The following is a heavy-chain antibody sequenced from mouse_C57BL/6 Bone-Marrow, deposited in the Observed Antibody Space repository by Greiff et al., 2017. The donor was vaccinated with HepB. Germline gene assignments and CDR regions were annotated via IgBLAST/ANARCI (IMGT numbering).Heavy chain of an antibody. CDR2: IYPGSGST. J-gene: IGHJ3*01. CDR3: ARLRLWYYGSSPAWFAY. V-gene: IGHV1-55*01. CDR1: GYTFTSYW. Sequence: QVQLQQPGAELVKPGASVKMSCKASGYTFTSYWITWVKQRPGQGLEWIGDIYPGSGSTNYNEKFKSKATLTVDTSSSTAYMQLSSLTSEDSAVYYCARLRLWYYGSSPAWFAYWGQGTLVTVSA. D-gene: IGHD1-1*01.